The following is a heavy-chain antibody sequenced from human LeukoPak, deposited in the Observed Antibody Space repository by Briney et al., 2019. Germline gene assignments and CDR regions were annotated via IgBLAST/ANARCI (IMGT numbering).Heavy chain of an antibody. D-gene: IGHD3-22*01. CDR1: GGSFSGYY. V-gene: IGHV4-59*01. CDR3: ARTYYYDSSGYYIIDY. Sequence: SETLSLTCAVYGGSFSGYYWSWIRQPPGKGLEWIGNIYYSGSTKYNLSLKSRVTISVDTSKNQFSLKLSSVTAADTAVYYCARTYYYDSSGYYIIDYWGQGTLVTVSS. J-gene: IGHJ4*02. CDR2: IYYSGST.